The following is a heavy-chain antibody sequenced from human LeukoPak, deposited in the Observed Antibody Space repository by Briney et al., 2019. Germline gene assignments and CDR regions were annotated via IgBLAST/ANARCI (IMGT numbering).Heavy chain of an antibody. V-gene: IGHV4-59*12. CDR3: ARSGLVAAGTFY. D-gene: IGHD6-13*01. CDR2: IYYSGST. CDR1: GGSISSYY. Sequence: SETLSLTCTVSGGSISSYYWSWIRQPPGKGLEWIGSIYYSGSTYYNPSLKSRVTISVDTSKNQFSLKLSSVTAADTAVYYCARSGLVAAGTFYWGQGTLVTVSS. J-gene: IGHJ4*02.